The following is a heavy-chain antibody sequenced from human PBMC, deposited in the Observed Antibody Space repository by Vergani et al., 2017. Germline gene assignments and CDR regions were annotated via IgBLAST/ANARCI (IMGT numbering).Heavy chain of an antibody. D-gene: IGHD5-12*01. Sequence: QVQLVQSGAEVKKPGASVKVSCKASGYTFTSYYMHWVRQAPGQGLEWMGGIIPIFGTANYAQKFQGRVTITADESTSTAYMELSSLRSEDTAVYYCARVLRLSGYDLDDYWGQGTLVTVSS. J-gene: IGHJ4*02. CDR1: GYTFTSYY. CDR2: IIPIFGTA. V-gene: IGHV1-69*01. CDR3: ARVLRLSGYDLDDY.